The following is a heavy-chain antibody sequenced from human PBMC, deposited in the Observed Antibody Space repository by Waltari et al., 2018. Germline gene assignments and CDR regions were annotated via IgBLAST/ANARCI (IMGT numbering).Heavy chain of an antibody. CDR2: IWDDGSNK. Sequence: QVQLVESGGGVVQPGRSLRLSCAASGFTFSSYGMHWVRQAPGKGLEWVAVIWDDGSNKYYADSGKGRFTISRDNSKNTLYLQMNSLRAEDTAVYYCARDLAYSYGYPRYFQHWGQGTLVTVSS. CDR1: GFTFSSYG. D-gene: IGHD5-18*01. V-gene: IGHV3-33*01. CDR3: ARDLAYSYGYPRYFQH. J-gene: IGHJ1*01.